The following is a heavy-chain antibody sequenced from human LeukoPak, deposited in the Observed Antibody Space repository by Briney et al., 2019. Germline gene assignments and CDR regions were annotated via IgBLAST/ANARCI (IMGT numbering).Heavy chain of an antibody. CDR1: GGSISSSSYY. V-gene: IGHV4-39*07. Sequence: PSETLSLTCTVSGGSISSSSYYWGWIRQPPGKGLEWIGSIYYSGSTYYNPSLKSRVTISVDTSKNQFSLKLSSVTAADTAVYYCARECSGSYYISWFDPWGQGTLVTVSS. J-gene: IGHJ5*02. D-gene: IGHD1-26*01. CDR2: IYYSGST. CDR3: ARECSGSYYISWFDP.